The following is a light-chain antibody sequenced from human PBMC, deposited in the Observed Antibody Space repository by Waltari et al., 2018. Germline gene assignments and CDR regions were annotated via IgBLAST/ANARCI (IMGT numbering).Light chain of an antibody. CDR1: AFPTQD. V-gene: IGLV3-25*03. CDR2: KDS. CDR3: QSADSSGTYIV. Sequence: SYDLTQPPSVSVSPGQTARITCSGDAFPTQDAYWYQQKAGQAPVLVIHKDSDRPSGIPERFSGSNSGTTVTLTISGVQAEDEADYYCQSADSSGTYIVFGGGTKLTVL. J-gene: IGLJ2*01.